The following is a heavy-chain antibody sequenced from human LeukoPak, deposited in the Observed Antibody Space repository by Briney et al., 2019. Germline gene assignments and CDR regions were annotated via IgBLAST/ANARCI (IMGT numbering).Heavy chain of an antibody. CDR3: TTAPYYYDSSGYRYFDY. CDR2: IIPIFGTA. Sequence: GASVKVSCKASGGTFSSYAISWVRQAPGQGLEWMGGIIPIFGTANYAQKFQGRVTITADESTSTAYMELNSLNTEDTAVYYCTTAPYYYDSSGYRYFDYWGQGTLVTVSS. J-gene: IGHJ4*02. D-gene: IGHD3-22*01. V-gene: IGHV1-69*13. CDR1: GGTFSSYA.